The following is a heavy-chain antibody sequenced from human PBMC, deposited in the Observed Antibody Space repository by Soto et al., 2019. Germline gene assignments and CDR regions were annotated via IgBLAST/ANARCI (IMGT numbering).Heavy chain of an antibody. CDR1: GFAFTNYG. J-gene: IGHJ4*02. V-gene: IGHV3-21*01. D-gene: IGHD2-2*01. Sequence: GGSLRLSCTVSGFAFTNYGINWVRQAPGKGLEWVASISKSDYTYYTDAVKGRFTISRDNAKNSVSLQMNTLRVEDTAVYYCAREDSIIIPAVSDFWGQGTLVTVSS. CDR2: ISKSDYT. CDR3: AREDSIIIPAVSDF.